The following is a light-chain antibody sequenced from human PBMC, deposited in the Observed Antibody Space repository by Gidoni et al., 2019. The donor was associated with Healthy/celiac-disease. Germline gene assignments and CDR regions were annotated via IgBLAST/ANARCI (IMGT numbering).Light chain of an antibody. V-gene: IGKV3-11*01. J-gene: IGKJ5*01. CDR2: DAS. CDR1: QSVSSY. CDR3: QQRSNWAIT. Sequence: EIVLTQSPATLSLSPGERATLSCRASQSVSSYLACYQQKPGQAPRLLIYDASNRATGIPARFSGSGSGTDFTLTISSLEPEDFVVYYCQQRSNWAITFGQGTRLEIK.